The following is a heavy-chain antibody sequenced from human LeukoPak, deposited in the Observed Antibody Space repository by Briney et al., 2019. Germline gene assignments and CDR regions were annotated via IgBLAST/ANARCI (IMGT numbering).Heavy chain of an antibody. V-gene: IGHV3-33*06. D-gene: IGHD6-19*01. J-gene: IGHJ4*02. CDR1: GFTFSSYG. CDR2: IWYDGSNK. Sequence: PGGSLRLSCAASGFTFSSYGMHWVRQAPGKGLEWVAVIWYDGSNKYYADSVKGRFTISRDNSKNTLYLQMNSLRAEGTAVYYCAKDLAVAGTPRFWGQGTLVTVSS. CDR3: AKDLAVAGTPRF.